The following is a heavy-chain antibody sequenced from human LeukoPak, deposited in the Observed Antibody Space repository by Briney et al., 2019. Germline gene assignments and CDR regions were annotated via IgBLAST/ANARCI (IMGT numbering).Heavy chain of an antibody. V-gene: IGHV3-7*01. Sequence: GGSLRLSCVALEFEPTHFWMTWVRRAPGKGLEWVANINPDGSESFYLDSVRGRFTISRDNAKKSLYLQMNSLRAEDTAVYYCATFVGTVSGSYTVPGGLLVWGKGTTVSVSS. CDR1: EFEPTHFW. D-gene: IGHD3-16*02. J-gene: IGHJ6*04. CDR3: ATFVGTVSGSYTVPGGLLV. CDR2: INPDGSES.